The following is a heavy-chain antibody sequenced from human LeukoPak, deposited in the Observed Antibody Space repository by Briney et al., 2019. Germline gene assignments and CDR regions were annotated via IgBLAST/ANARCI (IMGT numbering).Heavy chain of an antibody. D-gene: IGHD3-10*01. Sequence: ASVKVSCKTSGYTFSDYTIHWVRQAPGQGLERMGWINPSSNAANYVQRFEGRVSLTRDTSISTADMVLTSLTSDDTGVYYCARSRELLDFDTWGQGTLVSVSS. J-gene: IGHJ4*02. CDR3: ARSRELLDFDT. CDR2: INPSSNAA. CDR1: GYTFSDYT. V-gene: IGHV1-2*02.